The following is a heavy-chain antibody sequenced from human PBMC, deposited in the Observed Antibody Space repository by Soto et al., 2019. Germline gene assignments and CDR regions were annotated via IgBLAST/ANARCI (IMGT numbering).Heavy chain of an antibody. D-gene: IGHD2-15*01. J-gene: IGHJ6*02. CDR1: GGTFSSYA. V-gene: IGHV1-69*13. Sequence: SVKVSCKASGGTFSSYAISWVRQAPGQGLEWMGGIIPIFGTANYAQKFQGRVTITADESTSTAYMELSSLRSEDTAVYYCAREGYCSGGSCYLAYGVDVWGQGTTVTVSS. CDR3: AREGYCSGGSCYLAYGVDV. CDR2: IIPIFGTA.